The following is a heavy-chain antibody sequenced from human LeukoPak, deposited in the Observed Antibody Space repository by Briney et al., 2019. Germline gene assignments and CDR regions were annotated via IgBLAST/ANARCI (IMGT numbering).Heavy chain of an antibody. V-gene: IGHV4-34*01. D-gene: IGHD6-19*01. CDR2: INHSGST. Sequence: PSETLSLTCAVYGGSFSGYYWSWIRQPPGKGLEWIGEINHSGSTNYNPSLKSRVTISVDTPKNQLSLNLNSVTAADTAVYYCAGTKYWLSFDQWGQGTLVTVSS. CDR3: AGTKYWLSFDQ. CDR1: GGSFSGYY. J-gene: IGHJ4*02.